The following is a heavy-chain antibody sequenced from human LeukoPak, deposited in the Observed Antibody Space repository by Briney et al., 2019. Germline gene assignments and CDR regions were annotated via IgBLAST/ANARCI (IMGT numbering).Heavy chain of an antibody. CDR2: INPNSGGT. J-gene: IGHJ4*02. Sequence: ASVKVSCKASGYTFTGYYMHWVRQAPGQGLEWMGWINPNSGGTNYAQKFQGRVTMTRDTSISTAYMGLSRLRSEDTAVYYCARGGAPLGTGTYFDYWGQGTLVTVSS. CDR3: ARGGAPLGTGTYFDY. D-gene: IGHD1-7*01. CDR1: GYTFTGYY. V-gene: IGHV1-2*02.